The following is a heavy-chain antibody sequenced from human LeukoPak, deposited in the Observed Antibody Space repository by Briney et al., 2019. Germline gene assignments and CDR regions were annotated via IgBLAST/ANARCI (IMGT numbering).Heavy chain of an antibody. J-gene: IGHJ4*02. CDR1: GFTFSSYA. CDR2: ISGSGGST. CDR3: AKDARRDGYSYDY. V-gene: IGHV3-23*01. Sequence: GGSLRLSCAASGFTFSSYAMNWVRQAPGKGLEWVSGISGSGGSTNYADSVEGRFTVSRYNSNNTVYLQMNSLRADDTAVYYCAKDARRDGYSYDYWGQGTLVTVSS. D-gene: IGHD5-24*01.